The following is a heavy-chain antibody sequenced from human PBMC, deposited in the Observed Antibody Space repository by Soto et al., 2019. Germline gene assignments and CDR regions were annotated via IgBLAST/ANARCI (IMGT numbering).Heavy chain of an antibody. CDR2: IDPSDSYT. V-gene: IGHV5-10-1*01. J-gene: IGHJ4*02. D-gene: IGHD3-3*01. CDR1: GYSFTSYW. Sequence: LGESLKISCKGSGYSFTSYWISWVRQMPGKGLEWMGRIDPSDSYTNYSPSFQGHVTISADKPISTAYLQWSSLKASDTAMYYCASQKITIFGVDYDGWGQGTLVTVSS. CDR3: ASQKITIFGVDYDG.